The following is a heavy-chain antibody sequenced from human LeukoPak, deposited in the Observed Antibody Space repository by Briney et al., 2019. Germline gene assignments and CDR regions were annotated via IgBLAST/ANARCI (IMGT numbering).Heavy chain of an antibody. CDR2: IIPIFGTA. CDR3: ARRVSSYYDSSGPNWYFDL. Sequence: ASVKVSCKASGGTFSSYAISWVRQAPGQGLEWMGGIIPIFGTANYAQKFQGRVTITTDESTSTAYMELSSLRSEDTAVYYCARRVSSYYDSSGPNWYFDLWGRGTLVTVSS. CDR1: GGTFSSYA. D-gene: IGHD3-22*01. J-gene: IGHJ2*01. V-gene: IGHV1-69*05.